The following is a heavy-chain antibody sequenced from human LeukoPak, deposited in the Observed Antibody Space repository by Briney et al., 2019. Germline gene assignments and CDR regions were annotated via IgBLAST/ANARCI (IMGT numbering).Heavy chain of an antibody. CDR2: INHSGST. CDR3: ARGRIYVVVVPADIRRHYYYMDV. Sequence: SETLSLTCAVYGGSFSGYYWSWIRQPPGKGLEWIGEINHSGSTNYNPSLKSRVTISVDTSKNQFSLKLSSVTAADTAVYYCARGRIYVVVVPADIRRHYYYMDVWGKGTTVTVSS. J-gene: IGHJ6*03. CDR1: GGSFSGYY. V-gene: IGHV4-34*01. D-gene: IGHD2-2*01.